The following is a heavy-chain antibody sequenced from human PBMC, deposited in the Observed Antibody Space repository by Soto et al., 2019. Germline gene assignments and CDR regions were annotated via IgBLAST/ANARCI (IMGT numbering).Heavy chain of an antibody. CDR1: GFTFSSYG. V-gene: IGHV3-33*01. J-gene: IGHJ6*02. Sequence: QVQLMESGGGVVQPGRSLRLSCAASGFTFSSYGMHWVRQAPGKGLEWVAVIWYDGSNKYYADSVKGRFTISRDNSKNTLYLQMNSLRAEDTAVYYCASGIAAAPATPYGMDVWGQGTTVTVSS. CDR2: IWYDGSNK. D-gene: IGHD6-13*01. CDR3: ASGIAAAPATPYGMDV.